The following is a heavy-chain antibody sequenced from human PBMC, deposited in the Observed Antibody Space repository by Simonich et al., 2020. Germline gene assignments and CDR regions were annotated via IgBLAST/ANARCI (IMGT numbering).Heavy chain of an antibody. J-gene: IGHJ6*03. CDR3: ARGGRYCSSTSCYYYYYYMDV. D-gene: IGHD2-2*01. CDR2: IYYSGST. V-gene: IGHV4-59*12. Sequence: QVQLQESGPGLVKPSETLSLTCTVSGGSISSYYWSWIRQPPGKGLEWIGYIYYSGSTNYNPSLKSRVTISVDTSKNQFSLKLSSVTAADTAVYYCARGGRYCSSTSCYYYYYYMDVWGKRTTVTVSS. CDR1: GGSISSYY.